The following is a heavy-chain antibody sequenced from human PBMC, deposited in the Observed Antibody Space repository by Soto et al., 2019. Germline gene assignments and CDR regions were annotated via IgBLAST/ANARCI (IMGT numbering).Heavy chain of an antibody. CDR3: TRDGDGRMTTNPYYYYGMDV. J-gene: IGHJ6*02. Sequence: AETLSLTCTVSGGSISGYYWSWIRQPPGKGLEWIGNVYYSGGAKYNPSVKRRASISVDTSKNQFSLNLSSVTAADTAVYYCTRDGDGRMTTNPYYYYGMDVWGPGITVTVSS. V-gene: IGHV4-59*01. CDR2: VYYSGGA. CDR1: GGSISGYY. D-gene: IGHD2-21*02.